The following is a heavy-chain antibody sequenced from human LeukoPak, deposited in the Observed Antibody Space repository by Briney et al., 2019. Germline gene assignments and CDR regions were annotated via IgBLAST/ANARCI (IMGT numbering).Heavy chain of an antibody. CDR1: GFTFNSYA. V-gene: IGHV3-23*01. D-gene: IGHD1-14*01. Sequence: PGGSLRLSCAASGFTFNSYAMSWVRQAPGKGLEWVSTIGGGGGNTYSADSVKGRFTISRDNSKNTVYLHVKSLRAEDTAVYFCAKVLTGSQDYWGQGTLVTVSS. CDR2: IGGGGGNT. J-gene: IGHJ4*02. CDR3: AKVLTGSQDY.